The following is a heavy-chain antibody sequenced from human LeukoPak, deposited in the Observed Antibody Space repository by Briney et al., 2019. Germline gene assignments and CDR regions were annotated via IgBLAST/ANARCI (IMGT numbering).Heavy chain of an antibody. Sequence: AGGSLRLSCAASGFTFSSYSMNWVRQAPWKGLEWVSSISSSSSYIYYADSVKGRFTISRDNAKNSLYLQMNSLRAEDTAVYYCARLTGYSSGWASDYWGQGTLVTVSS. J-gene: IGHJ4*02. CDR2: ISSSSSYI. CDR3: ARLTGYSSGWASDY. D-gene: IGHD6-19*01. CDR1: GFTFSSYS. V-gene: IGHV3-21*01.